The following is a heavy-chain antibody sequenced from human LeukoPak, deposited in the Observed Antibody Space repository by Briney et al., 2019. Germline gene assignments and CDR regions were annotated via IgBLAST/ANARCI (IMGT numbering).Heavy chain of an antibody. J-gene: IGHJ4*02. CDR2: TRNKANGYTT. CDR3: TRTSGSSYPPIDY. D-gene: IGHD1-26*01. V-gene: IGHV3-72*01. CDR1: GFTFSDHY. Sequence: GGSLRLSCAASGFTFSDHYMDWVRQAPGKGLEWVGRTRNKANGYTTEYAASVRGRFTISRDGSKNSLYLQMNSQKTEGTAVYYCTRTSGSSYPPIDYWGQGTLVTVSS.